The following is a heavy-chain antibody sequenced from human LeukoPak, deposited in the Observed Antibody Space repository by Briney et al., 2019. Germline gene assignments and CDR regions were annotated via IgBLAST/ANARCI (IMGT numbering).Heavy chain of an antibody. D-gene: IGHD5-24*01. J-gene: IGHJ4*02. CDR1: GFTFSSYS. Sequence: GGSLRLSCAASGFTFSSYSMNWVRQAPGKGLEWAPYISSSSSTIYYADSVKGRFTISRDNAKNSLYLQMNSLRAEDTAVYYCARGTNAYRNRRDGYNPLSYWGQGALVTVSS. CDR2: ISSSSSTI. CDR3: ARGTNAYRNRRDGYNPLSY. V-gene: IGHV3-48*01.